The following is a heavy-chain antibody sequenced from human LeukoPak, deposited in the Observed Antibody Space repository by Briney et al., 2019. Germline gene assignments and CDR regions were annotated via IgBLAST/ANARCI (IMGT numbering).Heavy chain of an antibody. CDR2: ISYDGSNK. Sequence: GGSLRLSCAASGFTFSSYGMHWVRQAPGKGLEWVAVISYDGSNKYYADSVKGRFTISRDNSKNTLYLQMNSLRAEDTAVYYCAKVFYDSSGYYLGDDAFDIWGQGTMVTASS. D-gene: IGHD3-22*01. CDR3: AKVFYDSSGYYLGDDAFDI. V-gene: IGHV3-30*18. J-gene: IGHJ3*02. CDR1: GFTFSSYG.